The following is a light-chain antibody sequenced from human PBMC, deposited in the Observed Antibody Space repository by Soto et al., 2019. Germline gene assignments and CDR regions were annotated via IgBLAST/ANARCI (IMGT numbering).Light chain of an antibody. CDR2: GAS. J-gene: IGKJ4*01. CDR1: HTVSSNF. Sequence: EIVLTQSPGTLSLSPGERATLSCRASHTVSSNFLAWYQQKPGQAPRLLIYGASSRATGIPVRFSGSGSGTDFTLTISRLEPEDFAVYYCHSPRTFGGGTKVEIK. V-gene: IGKV3-20*01. CDR3: HSPRT.